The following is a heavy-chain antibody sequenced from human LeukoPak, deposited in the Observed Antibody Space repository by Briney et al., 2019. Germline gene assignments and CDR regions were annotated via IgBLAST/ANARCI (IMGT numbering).Heavy chain of an antibody. CDR2: ISSGGTNI. CDR3: ARVGGYCSSVSNCYGDY. CDR1: GFTFSIYS. D-gene: IGHD2-2*03. J-gene: IGHJ4*02. Sequence: GGSLRLSCAASGFTFSIYSMNWVRQAPGKGLEWVSCISSGGTNIYYADSVRGRFTISRDNAKNSLYLQMNSLRAEDTAVYYCARVGGYCSSVSNCYGDYWGQGTLVTVSS. V-gene: IGHV3-21*01.